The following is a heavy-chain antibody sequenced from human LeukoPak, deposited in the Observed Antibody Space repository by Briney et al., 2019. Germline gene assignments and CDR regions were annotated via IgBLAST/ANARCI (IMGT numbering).Heavy chain of an antibody. CDR2: IIPILGIA. D-gene: IGHD2-2*01. J-gene: IGHJ4*02. Sequence: ASVKVSCKASGGTFSSYAISWVRQAPGQGLEWMGRIIPILGIANYAQKFQGRVTITADKFTSTAYMELSSLRSEDTAVYYCARELGYCSSTSCPDGYWGQGTLVTVSS. CDR3: ARELGYCSSTSCPDGY. CDR1: GGTFSSYA. V-gene: IGHV1-69*04.